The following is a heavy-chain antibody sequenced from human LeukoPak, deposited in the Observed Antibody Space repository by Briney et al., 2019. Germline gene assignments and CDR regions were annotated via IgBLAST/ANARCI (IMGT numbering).Heavy chain of an antibody. CDR3: ARGRGYGGNYLRAFDI. CDR2: NSGST. J-gene: IGHJ3*02. D-gene: IGHD1-26*01. V-gene: IGHV4-59*08. CDR1: GGSIGSYF. Sequence: PSETLSLTRTVSGGSIGSYFWSWIRQPPGKGLEWIGYNSGSTKYNPSLKSRVTISVDTSKNQFSLKLSSVTAADTAVYYCARGRGYGGNYLRAFDIWGQGTMVSVSS.